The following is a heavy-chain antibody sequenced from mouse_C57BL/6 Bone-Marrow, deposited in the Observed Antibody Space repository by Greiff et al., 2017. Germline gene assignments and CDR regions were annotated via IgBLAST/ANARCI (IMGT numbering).Heavy chain of an antibody. CDR2: IHPNSGST. D-gene: IGHD2-1*01. CDR1: GYTFTSYW. V-gene: IGHV1-64*01. CDR3: ARTGIYYGNFWFAY. Sequence: QVQLQQSGAELVKPGASVTLSCKASGYTFTSYWMHWVKQRPGQGLEWIGMIHPNSGSTNYNEKFKSKATLTVDKSSSTAYMQLSSLTSEDAAVYCCARTGIYYGNFWFAYWGQGTRVAVSA. J-gene: IGHJ3*01.